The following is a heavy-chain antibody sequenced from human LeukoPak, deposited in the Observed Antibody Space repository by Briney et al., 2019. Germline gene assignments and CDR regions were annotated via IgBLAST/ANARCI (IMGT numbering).Heavy chain of an antibody. Sequence: GGSLRLSCAASGFTFSSYWMHWVRQAPGKGLVWVSRINSDGSSTSYADSVKGRFTISRDNAKNSLYLQMNSLRAEDTAVYYCARYPSSGSCWGFDYWGQGTLVTVSS. D-gene: IGHD1-26*01. J-gene: IGHJ4*02. CDR3: ARYPSSGSCWGFDY. CDR2: INSDGSST. V-gene: IGHV3-74*01. CDR1: GFTFSSYW.